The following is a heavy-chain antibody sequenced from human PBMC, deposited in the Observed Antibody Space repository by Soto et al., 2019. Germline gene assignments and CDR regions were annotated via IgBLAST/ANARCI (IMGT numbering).Heavy chain of an antibody. Sequence: GGSLKLSCAASGFTFSDYAMHWVRQAPGKGLEWVAVVSHDGRNTHYADSVKGRFTISRDSSKNTVSLEMTSLRAEDTAVYYCAQAFTASIVATPGWFDPWAQRTLVTVSS. CDR1: GFTFSDYA. D-gene: IGHD5-12*01. J-gene: IGHJ5*02. CDR2: VSHDGRNT. V-gene: IGHV3-30*18. CDR3: AQAFTASIVATPGWFDP.